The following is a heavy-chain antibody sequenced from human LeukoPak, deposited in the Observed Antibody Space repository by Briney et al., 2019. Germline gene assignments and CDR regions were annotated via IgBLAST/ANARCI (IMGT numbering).Heavy chain of an antibody. Sequence: SETLSLTCTVSGGSINSYYWSWIRQPAGKGLEWIGRIYTSGSTNYNPSLKSRVTMSVDTSKNQFSLKLSSVTAADTAVYYCARDLNWERRNCSGGSCYSGIDYWGRGTLVTVSS. D-gene: IGHD2-15*01. J-gene: IGHJ4*02. CDR3: ARDLNWERRNCSGGSCYSGIDY. CDR2: IYTSGST. CDR1: GGSINSYY. V-gene: IGHV4-4*07.